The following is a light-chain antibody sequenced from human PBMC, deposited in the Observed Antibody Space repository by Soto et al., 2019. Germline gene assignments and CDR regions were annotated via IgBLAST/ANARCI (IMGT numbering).Light chain of an antibody. CDR1: SSDVGGHNY. Sequence: LTQPASVSGSPGQSITISCTGTSSDVGGHNYVSWYQQHPGKAPKLMIYDVRNRPSGVSNRFSGSKSVNTASLTISGLQAEDEADYYCSSYTTISTYVFGTGTKVTVL. CDR3: SSYTTISTYV. J-gene: IGLJ1*01. V-gene: IGLV2-14*01. CDR2: DVR.